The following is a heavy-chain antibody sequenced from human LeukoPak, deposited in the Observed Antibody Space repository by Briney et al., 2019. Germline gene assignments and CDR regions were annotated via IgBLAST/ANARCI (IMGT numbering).Heavy chain of an antibody. Sequence: SETLSLTCAVSGGSISSNNWWIWVRQSPEKGLEWIGEIYHDGSTNYNPSLKSRVTISVDTSKNQFSLKLSSVTAADTAVYYCVRDQGRLGEPMGWFDPWGQGTLVTVSS. CDR1: GGSISSNNW. V-gene: IGHV4-4*02. D-gene: IGHD3-16*01. CDR2: IYHDGST. CDR3: VRDQGRLGEPMGWFDP. J-gene: IGHJ5*02.